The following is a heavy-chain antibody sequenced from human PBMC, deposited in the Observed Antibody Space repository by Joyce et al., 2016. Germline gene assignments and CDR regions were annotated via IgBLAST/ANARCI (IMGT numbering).Heavy chain of an antibody. CDR3: AREAYDCSGGSCYSSWFDP. CDR1: GYTFTSYG. Sequence: QVQLVQSGAEVKKPGASVKVSCKASGYTFTSYGLSWVRQAPGQGLEWMGWNIAYNGNTNYAQKLQGRVTMTTDTSTSTAYMELRGLRSDDTAVYYCAREAYDCSGGSCYSSWFDPWGQGTLVTVSS. V-gene: IGHV1-18*01. D-gene: IGHD2-15*01. J-gene: IGHJ5*02. CDR2: NIAYNGNT.